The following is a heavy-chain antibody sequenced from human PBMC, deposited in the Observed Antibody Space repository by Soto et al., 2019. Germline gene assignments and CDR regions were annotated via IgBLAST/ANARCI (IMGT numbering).Heavy chain of an antibody. Sequence: GGSLRLSCAASGFTFSNAWMSWVRQAPGKGLEWVGRIKSKTDGGTTDYAAPVKGRLTISRDDSKNTLYLQMNSLKTEDTAVYYCTTEETYGDYEHDAFDIWGQGTMVTVSS. CDR2: IKSKTDGGTT. D-gene: IGHD4-17*01. CDR1: GFTFSNAW. V-gene: IGHV3-15*01. CDR3: TTEETYGDYEHDAFDI. J-gene: IGHJ3*02.